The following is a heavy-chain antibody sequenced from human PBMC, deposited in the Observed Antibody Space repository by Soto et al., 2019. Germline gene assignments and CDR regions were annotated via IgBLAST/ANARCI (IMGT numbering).Heavy chain of an antibody. Sequence: SETLSLTCTVSGGSISSGGYYWSWIRQHPGKGLEWIGYIYYSGSTYYNPSLKSRVTISVDTSKNQFSLKLSSVTAADTAVYYCARIVVVPGSGMDAWGQGTTVTVSS. CDR3: ARIVVVPGSGMDA. CDR1: GGSISSGGYY. V-gene: IGHV4-31*03. D-gene: IGHD2-2*01. CDR2: IYYSGST. J-gene: IGHJ6*02.